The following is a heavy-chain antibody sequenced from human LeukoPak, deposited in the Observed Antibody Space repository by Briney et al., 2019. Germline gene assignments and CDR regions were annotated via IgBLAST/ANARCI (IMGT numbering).Heavy chain of an antibody. D-gene: IGHD2-2*01. CDR1: GYTFTSYG. Sequence: ASVKVSCKASGYTFTSYGISWVRQAPGQGLEWMGWISAYNGNTNYAQKLQGRVTMTTDTSTSTAYMELRSLRSDDTAVYYCARDSGCCSSTSCYVGYYFDYWGQGTLVTVSS. CDR3: ARDSGCCSSTSCYVGYYFDY. J-gene: IGHJ4*02. V-gene: IGHV1-18*01. CDR2: ISAYNGNT.